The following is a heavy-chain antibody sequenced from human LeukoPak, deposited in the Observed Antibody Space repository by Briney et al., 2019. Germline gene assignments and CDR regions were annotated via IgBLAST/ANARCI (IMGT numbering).Heavy chain of an antibody. CDR1: GGSISSYY. CDR3: ARHATYYYGPGSCLDY. D-gene: IGHD3-10*01. V-gene: IGHV4-59*08. Sequence: PSETLSLTCTVSGGSISSYYWSWIRQPPGKGLEWIGYIYYSGSTNYNPSLKSRVTISVDTSKNQSSLKLSSVTAADTAVYYCARHATYYYGPGSCLDYWGQGTLVTVSS. J-gene: IGHJ4*02. CDR2: IYYSGST.